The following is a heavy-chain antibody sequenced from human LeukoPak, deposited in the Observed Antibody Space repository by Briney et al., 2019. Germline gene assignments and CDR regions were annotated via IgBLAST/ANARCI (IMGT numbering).Heavy chain of an antibody. CDR2: IYHSGST. CDR1: GYSISSGYY. D-gene: IGHD3-22*01. CDR3: ARKEGYDSSGYFDY. J-gene: IGHJ4*02. Sequence: SETLSLTCAVSGYSISSGYYWGWIRQPPGKGLEWVGSIYHSGSTYYNPSLKSRVTISVDTSKHRFSLKLSSVTAADTAVYYCARKEGYDSSGYFDYWGQGTLVTVSS. V-gene: IGHV4-38-2*01.